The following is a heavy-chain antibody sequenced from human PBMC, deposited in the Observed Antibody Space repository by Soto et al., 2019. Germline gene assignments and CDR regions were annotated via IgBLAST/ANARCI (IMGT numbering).Heavy chain of an antibody. CDR2: ISYDGSNK. CDR3: AKSTLVVVTATYFDY. CDR1: GFTFSSYG. Sequence: QVQLVESGGGVVQPGRSLRLSCAASGFTFSSYGMHWVRQAPGKGLEWVAVISYDGSNKYYADSVKGRFTISRDNSKNTLYLQMNSLRAEDTAVYYSAKSTLVVVTATYFDYWGQGTLVTVSS. D-gene: IGHD2-21*02. V-gene: IGHV3-30*18. J-gene: IGHJ4*02.